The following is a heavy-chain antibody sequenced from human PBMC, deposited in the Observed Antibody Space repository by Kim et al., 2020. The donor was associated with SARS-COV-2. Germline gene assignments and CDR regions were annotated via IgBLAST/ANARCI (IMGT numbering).Heavy chain of an antibody. D-gene: IGHD3-10*01. CDR3: ARETRLWGYYFDY. Sequence: PALNERVNISVHTSKNQFSLKLSSVTAADTAVYYCARETRLWGYYFDYWGQGTLVTVSS. V-gene: IGHV4-34*01. J-gene: IGHJ4*02.